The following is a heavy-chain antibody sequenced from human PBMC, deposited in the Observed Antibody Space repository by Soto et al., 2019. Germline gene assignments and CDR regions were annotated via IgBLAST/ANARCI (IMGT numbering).Heavy chain of an antibody. V-gene: IGHV4-59*02. CDR2: IYYSGST. Sequence: SETLSLTCTVSGGSVSSYYWSWIRQPPGKGLEWIGYIYYSGSTNYNPSLKSRVTISVDTSKNQFSLKLSSVTAADTAVYYCARDLDMRAFDPWGQGTLVTVSS. CDR1: GGSVSSYY. CDR3: ARDLDMRAFDP. J-gene: IGHJ5*02.